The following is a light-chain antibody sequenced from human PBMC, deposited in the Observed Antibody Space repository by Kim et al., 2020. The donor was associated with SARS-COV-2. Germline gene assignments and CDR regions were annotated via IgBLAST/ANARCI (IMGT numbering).Light chain of an antibody. Sequence: LGQTVRITCQGDSLRSYYASWFQQKPGQAPVLVIYYKNNRPSGIPDRFSGSSSGNTASLTITGAQAEDEADYYCNSRDSSGNHHFVFGSGTKVTVL. J-gene: IGLJ1*01. V-gene: IGLV3-19*01. CDR2: YKN. CDR1: SLRSYY. CDR3: NSRDSSGNHHFV.